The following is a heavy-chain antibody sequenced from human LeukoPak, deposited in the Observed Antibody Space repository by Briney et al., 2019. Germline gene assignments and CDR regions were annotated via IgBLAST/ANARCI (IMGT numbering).Heavy chain of an antibody. J-gene: IGHJ4*02. Sequence: PGGSLRLSCAASGFTFTTYWMNWVRQAPGKGLEWVANIKQDGSEKYYVDSVKGRFTISRDNAKNSVYLQMNSLRAEDTAVYYCARALYDRCGYFYHWGQGTLVTVSS. D-gene: IGHD3-22*01. CDR3: ARALYDRCGYFYH. V-gene: IGHV3-7*01. CDR2: IKQDGSEK. CDR1: GFTFTTYW.